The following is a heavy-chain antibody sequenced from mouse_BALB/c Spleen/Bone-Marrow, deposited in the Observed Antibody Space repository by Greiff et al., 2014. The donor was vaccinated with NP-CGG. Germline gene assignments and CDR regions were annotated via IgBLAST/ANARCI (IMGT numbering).Heavy chain of an antibody. V-gene: IGHV1S81*02. CDR2: INPSNGRT. Sequence: VQRVESGAELVKPGASVKLSCKASGYTFTNYWMHWAKQRPGQGLEWIGEINPSNGRTNYNEKFKSKATLTVDKSSSTAYMRLSSLTSEDSAVYYCARGFDYWGQGTTLTVSS. J-gene: IGHJ2*01. CDR3: ARGFDY. CDR1: GYTFTNYW.